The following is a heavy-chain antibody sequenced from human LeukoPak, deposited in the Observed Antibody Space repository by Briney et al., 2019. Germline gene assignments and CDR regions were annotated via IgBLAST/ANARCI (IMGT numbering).Heavy chain of an antibody. V-gene: IGHV3-30*02. CDR1: GLHFSNYG. CDR3: AKVRVDTAMVYAFVI. CDR2: IRFGGSNK. D-gene: IGHD5-18*01. J-gene: IGHJ3*02. Sequence: GGSLRLSCAASGLHFSNYGMLYPRQAPGKGLEWVAFIRFGGSNKYFADSVKGRFIISRDNFQDTLILQMNNLKVEDRAVYYCAKVRVDTAMVYAFVIWGQGARVVLSS.